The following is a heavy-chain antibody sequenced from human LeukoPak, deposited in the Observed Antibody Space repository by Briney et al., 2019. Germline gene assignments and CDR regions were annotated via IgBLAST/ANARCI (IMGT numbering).Heavy chain of an antibody. CDR1: GFTFDDYA. Sequence: GGSLRLSCAASGFTFDDYAMHWVRQAPGKGLEWGSSISWNSATIDYAASVKGRFTISRDNAENSLYLQMNSLRADDMALYCCAKGGGTYSDWYFDLWGRGTLVTVSS. V-gene: IGHV3-9*03. CDR2: ISWNSATI. CDR3: AKGGGTYSDWYFDL. J-gene: IGHJ2*01. D-gene: IGHD1-26*01.